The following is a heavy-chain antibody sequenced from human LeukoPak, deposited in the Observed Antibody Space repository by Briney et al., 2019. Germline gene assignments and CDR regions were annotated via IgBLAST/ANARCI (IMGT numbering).Heavy chain of an antibody. CDR1: GFSVSNNY. Sequence: PGGSLRLSCEASGFSVSNNYMSWVRQAPGKGLEWVSVIYSAGSSLYAESVRGRFTISRDYSTNTLSLQMNSLRAEDTAVYYCASGGRRYCSSTSCSILDYWGQGTLVTVSS. CDR2: IYSAGSS. CDR3: ASGGRRYCSSTSCSILDY. D-gene: IGHD2-2*01. J-gene: IGHJ4*02. V-gene: IGHV3-66*01.